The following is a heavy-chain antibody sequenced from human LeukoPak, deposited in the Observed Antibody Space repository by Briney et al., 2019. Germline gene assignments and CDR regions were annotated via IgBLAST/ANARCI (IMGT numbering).Heavy chain of an antibody. J-gene: IGHJ3*02. CDR1: GFTFSSYS. CDR3: AREGGTRGYYYDSSGYYSVDDALDI. CDR2: ISSSSSTI. Sequence: RSGGSLRLSCAASGFTFSSYSMNWVRQAPGKGLEWVSYISSSSSTIYYADSVKGRFTISRDNAKNSLYLQMNSLRDEDTAVYYCAREGGTRGYYYDSSGYYSVDDALDIWGQGTMVTVSS. V-gene: IGHV3-48*02. D-gene: IGHD3-22*01.